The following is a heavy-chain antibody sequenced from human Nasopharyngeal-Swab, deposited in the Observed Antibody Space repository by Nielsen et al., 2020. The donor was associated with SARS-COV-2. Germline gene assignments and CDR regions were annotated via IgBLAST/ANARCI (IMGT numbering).Heavy chain of an antibody. J-gene: IGHJ4*02. CDR2: IYYSGST. D-gene: IGHD6-6*01. CDR3: ARLAIAARRGSGDY. Sequence: SETLSLTCTVSGGSISSYYWSWIRQPPGKGLEWIGYIYYSGSTNYNPSLKSRVTIPVDTSKNQFSLKLSSVTAADTAVYYCARLAIAARRGSGDYWGQGTLVTVSS. V-gene: IGHV4-59*12. CDR1: GGSISSYY.